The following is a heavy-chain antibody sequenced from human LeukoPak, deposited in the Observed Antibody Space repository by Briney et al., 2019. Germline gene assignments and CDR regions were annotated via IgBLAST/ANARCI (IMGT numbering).Heavy chain of an antibody. V-gene: IGHV1-8*01. CDR1: GYTFTSYD. J-gene: IGHJ4*02. Sequence: ASVKVSCKAPGYTFTSYDINWVRQATGQGLEWMGWMNPNSGNTGYAQKFQGRVTMTRNTSISTAYMELSSLRSEDTAVYYCARVSCSGGSCYFDYWGQGTLVTVSS. CDR2: MNPNSGNT. CDR3: ARVSCSGGSCYFDY. D-gene: IGHD2-15*01.